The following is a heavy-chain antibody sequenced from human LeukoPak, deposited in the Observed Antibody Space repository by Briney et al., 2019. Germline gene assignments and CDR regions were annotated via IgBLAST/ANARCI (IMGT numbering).Heavy chain of an antibody. J-gene: IGHJ4*02. CDR3: AREREYSGSSFDY. D-gene: IGHD6-6*01. Sequence: GGSLRLSCAASGFTFSSYEMNWVRQAPGKGLEWVSYISSSGSTIYYADSVKGRFTISRDNAKNSLYLQMNSLRAEDTAVYYCAREREYSGSSFDYWGQGTLVTVSS. CDR2: ISSSGSTI. CDR1: GFTFSSYE. V-gene: IGHV3-48*03.